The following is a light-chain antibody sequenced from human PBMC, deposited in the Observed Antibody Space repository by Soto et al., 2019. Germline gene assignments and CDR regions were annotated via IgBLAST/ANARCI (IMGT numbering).Light chain of an antibody. Sequence: EVVMTQSPASLSASPGERVTLSCRASQNIRSSLDWYQQRPGQAPRLLIYDASTRATGIPPRFSCVGSGTEFTVTISSLQSEDFAIYYCQQYDIWPPYTFGQGTK. CDR1: QNIRSS. J-gene: IGKJ2*01. CDR3: QQYDIWPPYT. V-gene: IGKV3-15*01. CDR2: DAS.